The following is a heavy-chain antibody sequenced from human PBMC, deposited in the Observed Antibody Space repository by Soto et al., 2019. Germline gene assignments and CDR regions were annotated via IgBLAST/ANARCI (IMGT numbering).Heavy chain of an antibody. CDR2: ISGSGGST. V-gene: IGHV3-23*01. J-gene: IGHJ6*03. Sequence: GGSLRLSCAASGFTFSSYAMSWVRQAPGKGLEWVSAISGSGGSTYYADSVKGRFTISRDNSKNTLYLQMNSLRAEDTAVYYCAKYHEGSGSYTSYYYMDVWGKGTTVTVSS. D-gene: IGHD3-10*01. CDR1: GFTFSSYA. CDR3: AKYHEGSGSYTSYYYMDV.